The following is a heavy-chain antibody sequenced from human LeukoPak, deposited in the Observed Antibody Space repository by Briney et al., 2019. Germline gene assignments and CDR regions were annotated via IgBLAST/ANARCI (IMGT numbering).Heavy chain of an antibody. CDR3: ARGDYVDYGSFDY. CDR1: GYTFTGYY. CDR2: INSNSGDT. J-gene: IGHJ4*02. D-gene: IGHD4-17*01. V-gene: IGHV1-2*02. Sequence: SVKVSCKASGYTFTGYYLHWVRQAPGQGLEWMGWINSNSGDTNYPQKFQGRVTMTRDTSMSTAYMDLNRLTFDDTATYYCARGDYVDYGSFDYWGQGTLVTVSS.